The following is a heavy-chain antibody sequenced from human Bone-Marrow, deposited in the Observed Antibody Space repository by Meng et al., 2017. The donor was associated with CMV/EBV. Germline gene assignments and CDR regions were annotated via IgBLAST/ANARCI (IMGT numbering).Heavy chain of an antibody. V-gene: IGHV3-11*04. CDR2: ISSSGSTI. Sequence: GESLKISCAASGFTFSDYYMSWIRQAPGKGLEWVSYISSSGSTIYYADSVKGRFTISRDNAKNSLYLQMNSLRAEDTAVYYCARDLAVAGYNWFDPWGQGTLVTVSS. D-gene: IGHD6-19*01. CDR3: ARDLAVAGYNWFDP. CDR1: GFTFSDYY. J-gene: IGHJ5*02.